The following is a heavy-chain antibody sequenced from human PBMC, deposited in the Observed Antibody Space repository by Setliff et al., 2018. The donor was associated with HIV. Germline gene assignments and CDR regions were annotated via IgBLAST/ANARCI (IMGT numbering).Heavy chain of an antibody. Sequence: SETLSLTCAVYGGSFSAYYWSWIRQPPGKGLEWIGEINHSGSAAYNPSLKSRVTVSVDTSKNQFSLKLRSVAAADTAVYFCARAEAGAFDIWGPGTMVTVSS. CDR2: INHSGSA. D-gene: IGHD6-19*01. CDR1: GGSFSAYY. V-gene: IGHV4-34*01. J-gene: IGHJ3*02. CDR3: ARAEAGAFDI.